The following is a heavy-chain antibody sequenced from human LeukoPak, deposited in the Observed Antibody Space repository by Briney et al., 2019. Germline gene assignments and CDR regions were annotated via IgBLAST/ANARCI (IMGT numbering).Heavy chain of an antibody. J-gene: IGHJ6*03. V-gene: IGHV1-2*02. Sequence: AASVKVSCKASGYTFTGYYMHWVRQAPGQGLEWMGWINPNSGGTNYAQKFQGRVTMTRDTSISTAYMELSRLRSDDTAVYYCARENVVVVAATRGYYYYMDVWGKGTTVTISS. CDR1: GYTFTGYY. CDR2: INPNSGGT. CDR3: ARENVVVVAATRGYYYYMDV. D-gene: IGHD2-15*01.